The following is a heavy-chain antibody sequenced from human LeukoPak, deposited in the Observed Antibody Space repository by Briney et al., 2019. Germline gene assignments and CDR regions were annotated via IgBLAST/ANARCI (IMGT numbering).Heavy chain of an antibody. V-gene: IGHV3-13*01. CDR2: IGTAGDT. CDR1: GFTFSSYD. D-gene: IGHD6-19*01. Sequence: GGSLRLSCAASGFTFSSYDMHWVRQATGKGLEWVSAIGTAGDTYYPGSVKGRFTISRENAKNPLYLQMNSLRAGDTAVYYCARAVAGIYFDYWGQGTLVTVSS. CDR3: ARAVAGIYFDY. J-gene: IGHJ4*02.